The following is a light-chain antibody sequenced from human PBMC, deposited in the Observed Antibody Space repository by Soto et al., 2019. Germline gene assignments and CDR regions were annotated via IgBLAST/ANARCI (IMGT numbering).Light chain of an antibody. V-gene: IGKV3-15*01. CDR1: QSVASN. J-gene: IGKJ2*01. Sequence: DIVMTQSPASLSVSPGDGATISCRASQSVASNLAWYQQKPGQGPRLLIHGASTRAVGVRARFSCSGSGTDLTLTISSLRSDAFAVSYCQQYENCTPQYTFGQGTKLQIK. CDR3: QQYENCTPQYT. CDR2: GAS.